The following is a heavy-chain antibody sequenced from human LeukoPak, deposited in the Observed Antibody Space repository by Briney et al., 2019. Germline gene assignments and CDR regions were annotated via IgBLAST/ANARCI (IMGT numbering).Heavy chain of an antibody. CDR1: GFTFSTYW. CDR2: ISYDGSNK. J-gene: IGHJ3*02. CDR3: ARDQLAGYYDSSLDI. Sequence: GGSLRLSCAASGFTFSTYWMHWVRQAPGKGLEWVAVISYDGSNKYYADSVKGRFTISRDNSKNTLYLQMNSLRAGDTAVYYCARDQLAGYYDSSLDIWGQGTMVTVSS. V-gene: IGHV3-30-3*01. D-gene: IGHD3-22*01.